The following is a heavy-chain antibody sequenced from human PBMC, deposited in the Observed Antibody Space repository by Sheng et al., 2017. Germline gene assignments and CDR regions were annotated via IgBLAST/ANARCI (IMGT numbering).Heavy chain of an antibody. J-gene: IGHJ5*02. V-gene: IGHV1-69*04. D-gene: IGHD2-2*03. CDR2: IIPILGIA. CDR3: AREGVGIVVVPAATWFDP. Sequence: QVQLVQSGAEVKKPGSSVKVSCKASGGTFSSYAISWVRQAPGQGLEWMGGIIPILGIANYAQKFQGRVTITADKSTSTAYMELSSLRSEDTAVYYCAREGVGIVVVPAATWFDPWGQGTLVTVSS. CDR1: GGTFSSYA.